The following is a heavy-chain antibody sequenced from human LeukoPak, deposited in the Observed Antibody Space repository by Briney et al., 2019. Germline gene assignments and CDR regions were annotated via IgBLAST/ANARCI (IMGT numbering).Heavy chain of an antibody. D-gene: IGHD3-22*01. V-gene: IGHV4-59*01. Sequence: SETLSLTCTVSGGSISSYYWSWLRQPPGKGLEGIGYIYYSGSTNYNPSLKSRVTISVDTSKSQFSLKLSSVTAADTAVYYCARTGYDRSYFDYWGHGTLVTVSS. CDR3: ARTGYDRSYFDY. CDR1: GGSISSYY. CDR2: IYYSGST. J-gene: IGHJ4*03.